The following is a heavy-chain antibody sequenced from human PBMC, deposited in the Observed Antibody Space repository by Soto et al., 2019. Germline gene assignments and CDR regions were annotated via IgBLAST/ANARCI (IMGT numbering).Heavy chain of an antibody. CDR3: ARDRTADGRDRHYHYYGMDV. CDR2: IYYSGST. D-gene: IGHD2-21*02. J-gene: IGHJ6*02. Sequence: TLSLTCTVSGGSISSYYWSWIRQPPGKGLEWIGYIYYSGSTNYNPSLKSRVTISVDTSKNQFSLKLSSVTAADTAVYYCARDRTADGRDRHYHYYGMDVWGQGTTVTVSS. V-gene: IGHV4-59*01. CDR1: GGSISSYY.